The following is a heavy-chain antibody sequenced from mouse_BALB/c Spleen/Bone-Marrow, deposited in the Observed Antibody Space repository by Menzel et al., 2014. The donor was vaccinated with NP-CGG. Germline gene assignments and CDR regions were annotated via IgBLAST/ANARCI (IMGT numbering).Heavy chain of an antibody. D-gene: IGHD2-2*01. Sequence: EVQLQQSGAELVKPGASVKLSCTASGFNIXDTYMHWVKQRPEQGLEWIGRIDPANGNTKYDPKFQGKASITADTSSITAYLQLSSLTSEDTAVYYCASYVYGYYFDYWGQGTTLTVSS. V-gene: IGHV14-3*02. J-gene: IGHJ2*01. CDR2: IDPANGNT. CDR1: GFNIXDTY. CDR3: ASYVYGYYFDY.